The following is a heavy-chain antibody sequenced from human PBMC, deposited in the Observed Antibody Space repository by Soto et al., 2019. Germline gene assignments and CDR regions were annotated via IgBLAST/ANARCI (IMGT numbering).Heavy chain of an antibody. CDR2: INHSGST. CDR1: GGSFSGYY. D-gene: IGHD3-3*01. J-gene: IGHJ5*02. CDR3: ARGRFGSYYDFWSGYYDWFDP. V-gene: IGHV4-34*01. Sequence: LSLNCAVYGGSFSGYYWSWIRQPPGKGLEWIGEINHSGSTNYNPSLKSRVTISVDTSKNQFSLKLSSVTAADTAVYYCARGRFGSYYDFWSGYYDWFDPWGQGTLVTVSS.